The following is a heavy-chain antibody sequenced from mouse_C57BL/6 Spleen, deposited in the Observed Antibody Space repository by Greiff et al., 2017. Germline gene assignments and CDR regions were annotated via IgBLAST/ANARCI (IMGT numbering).Heavy chain of an antibody. V-gene: IGHV14-1*01. CDR2: IDPEGGDT. CDR3: TSPLDSSGYAY. J-gene: IGHJ3*01. Sequence: EVQLQQSGAELVRPGASVKLSCTASGFNIKDYYMHWVKQRPEQGLEWIGRIDPEGGDTEYAPKFQGKATMTADTSSNTAYLQLSSLTSEDTAVYYCTSPLDSSGYAYWGQGTLVTVSA. CDR1: GFNIKDYY. D-gene: IGHD3-2*02.